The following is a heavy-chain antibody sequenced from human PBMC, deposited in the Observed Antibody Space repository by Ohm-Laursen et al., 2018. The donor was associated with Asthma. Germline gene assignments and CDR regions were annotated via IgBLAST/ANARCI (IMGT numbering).Heavy chain of an antibody. CDR1: GFTFSSYA. CDR3: ARDIGYCSSTSCYVDHFYYYYGTDV. Sequence: SLRLSCAASGFTFSSYAMHWVRQAPGKGLEWVAVISYDGSNKYYADSVKGRFTISRDNSKNTLYLQMNSLRAEDTAVYYCARDIGYCSSTSCYVDHFYYYYGTDVWGQGTTVTVSS. J-gene: IGHJ6*02. CDR2: ISYDGSNK. V-gene: IGHV3-30-3*01. D-gene: IGHD2-2*01.